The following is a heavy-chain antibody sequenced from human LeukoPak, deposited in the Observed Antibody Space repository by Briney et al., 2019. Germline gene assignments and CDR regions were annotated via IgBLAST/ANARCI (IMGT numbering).Heavy chain of an antibody. CDR2: INTNTGNP. D-gene: IGHD5-18*01. Sequence: ASVTVSCKASGYTFTSYAMNWVRQAPGQGLEWMGWINTNTGNPTYAQGFTGRFVFTLDTSVSTAYLQISSLTAEDTAVYYCARRMHSYGHDAFDIWGQGTMVTVSS. V-gene: IGHV7-4-1*02. CDR1: GYTFTSYA. CDR3: ARRMHSYGHDAFDI. J-gene: IGHJ3*02.